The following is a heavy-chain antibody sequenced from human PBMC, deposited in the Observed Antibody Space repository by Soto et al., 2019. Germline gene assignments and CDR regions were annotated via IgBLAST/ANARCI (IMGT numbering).Heavy chain of an antibody. CDR1: GGSVSSGSYY. Sequence: SSETLSLTCTVSGGSVSSGSYYWSWIRQPPGKGLEWIGYIYYSGSTNYNPSLKSRVTISVDTSKNQFSLKLSSVTAADTAVYYCATYSSGWYGEAFDIWGQGTMVTVSS. V-gene: IGHV4-61*01. CDR3: ATYSSGWYGEAFDI. J-gene: IGHJ3*02. CDR2: IYYSGST. D-gene: IGHD6-19*01.